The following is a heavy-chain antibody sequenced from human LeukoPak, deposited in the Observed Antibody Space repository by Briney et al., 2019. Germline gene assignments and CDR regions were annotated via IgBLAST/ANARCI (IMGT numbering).Heavy chain of an antibody. Sequence: GGSLRLSCAASGFTVSSNYMSWVRQAPGKGLEWVSVSYSGGSTYYADSVKGRFTISRDNTKNTLYLQMNSLRAEDTAVHYCARVGATDYWGQGTLVTVSS. V-gene: IGHV3-66*01. CDR2: SYSGGST. D-gene: IGHD1-26*01. CDR1: GFTVSSNY. J-gene: IGHJ4*02. CDR3: ARVGATDY.